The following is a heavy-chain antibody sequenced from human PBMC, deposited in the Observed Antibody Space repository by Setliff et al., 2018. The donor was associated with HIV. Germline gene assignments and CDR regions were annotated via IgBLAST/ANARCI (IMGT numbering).Heavy chain of an antibody. Sequence: LRLSCAASGFTFSSSWMTWVRQAPGRGLEYVAGMNRDGREKLYAASVKGRFSISRDNAKNSLYLQMSSLRTEDTAVYFCARDPAFGAFDIWGQGTMVTVSS. CDR2: MNRDGREK. CDR1: GFTFSSSW. J-gene: IGHJ3*02. D-gene: IGHD3-10*01. V-gene: IGHV3-7*04. CDR3: ARDPAFGAFDI.